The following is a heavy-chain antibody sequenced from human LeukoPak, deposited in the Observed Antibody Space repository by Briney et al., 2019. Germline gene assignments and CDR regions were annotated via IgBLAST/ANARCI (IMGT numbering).Heavy chain of an antibody. CDR2: INAGNGNT. Sequence: ASVKVSCKASGYTFTSYAMHWVRQAPGQRLEWMGWINAGNGNTKYSQKFQGRVTMTRDTSTSTVYMELSSLRSEDTAVYYCAREVVVVVAATLQDYYYYYGMDVWGQGTTVTVSS. CDR1: GYTFTSYA. CDR3: AREVVVVVAATLQDYYYYYGMDV. J-gene: IGHJ6*02. V-gene: IGHV1-3*01. D-gene: IGHD2-15*01.